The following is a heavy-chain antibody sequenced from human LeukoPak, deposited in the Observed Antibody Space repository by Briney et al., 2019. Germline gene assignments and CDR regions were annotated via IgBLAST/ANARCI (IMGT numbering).Heavy chain of an antibody. Sequence: GGSLRLSCAASGFTFSSYNMNWVRQAPGKGLEWVSGISGSGGSTYYADSVKGRFTISRDNSKNTLYLQMSSLRAEDTAVYYCAKGLRITFDYWGQGTLVTVSS. D-gene: IGHD1-20*01. V-gene: IGHV3-23*01. CDR1: GFTFSSYN. CDR2: ISGSGGST. J-gene: IGHJ4*02. CDR3: AKGLRITFDY.